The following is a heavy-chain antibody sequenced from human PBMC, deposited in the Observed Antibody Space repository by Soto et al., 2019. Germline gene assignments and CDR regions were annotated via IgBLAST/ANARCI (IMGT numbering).Heavy chain of an antibody. CDR1: GGTFSSYA. CDR2: IIPIFGTA. D-gene: IGHD3-10*01. Sequence: ASVKVSCKASGGTFSSYAISWVRQAPGQGLEWMGGIIPIFGTANYAQKFQGRVTITADESTSTAYMELSSLRSEDTAVYYCARARYYGSGSSFLYYYWYFDLWGRGTLVTVSS. J-gene: IGHJ2*01. CDR3: ARARYYGSGSSFLYYYWYFDL. V-gene: IGHV1-69*13.